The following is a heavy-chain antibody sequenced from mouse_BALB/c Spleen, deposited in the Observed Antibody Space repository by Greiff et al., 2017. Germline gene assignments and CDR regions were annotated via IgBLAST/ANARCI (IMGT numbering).Heavy chain of an antibody. J-gene: IGHJ3*01. CDR2: IYPGDGDT. V-gene: IGHV1-80*01. CDR3: ARPYGNYGFAY. Sequence: VMLVESGAELVRPGSSVKISCKASGYAFSSYWMNWVKQRPGQGLEWIGQIYPGDGDTNYNGKFKGKATLTADKSSSTAYMQLSSLTSEDSAVYFCARPYGNYGFAYWGQGTLVTVSA. D-gene: IGHD2-1*01. CDR1: GYAFSSYW.